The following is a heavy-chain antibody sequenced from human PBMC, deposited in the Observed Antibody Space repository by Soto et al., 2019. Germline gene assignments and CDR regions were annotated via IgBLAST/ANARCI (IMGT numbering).Heavy chain of an antibody. V-gene: IGHV3-30-3*01. CDR1: GFTFSSYA. D-gene: IGHD4-4*01. CDR3: ARVLGGMATVPFDY. J-gene: IGHJ4*02. CDR2: ISYEGSNK. Sequence: GGSLRLSCAASGFTFSSYAMHWVRQAPGTGLEWVAVISYEGSNKYYADSVKGRFTISRDNSKDTLYLQMNSLRTEDTAVYYCARVLGGMATVPFDYWGQGALVTVSS.